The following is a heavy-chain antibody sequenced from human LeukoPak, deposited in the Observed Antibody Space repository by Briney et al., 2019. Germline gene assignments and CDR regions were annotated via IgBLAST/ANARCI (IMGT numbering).Heavy chain of an antibody. Sequence: PGGSLRLSCAASGFPFSNYAMSWVRQAPGKGLEWVSSISSSSSYIYYADSVKGRFTISRDNAKNSLYLQMNSLRAEDTAVYYCASCYYDSRTSWFDPWGQGTLVTVSS. CDR1: GFPFSNYA. V-gene: IGHV3-21*01. J-gene: IGHJ5*02. CDR2: ISSSSSYI. CDR3: ASCYYDSRTSWFDP. D-gene: IGHD3-22*01.